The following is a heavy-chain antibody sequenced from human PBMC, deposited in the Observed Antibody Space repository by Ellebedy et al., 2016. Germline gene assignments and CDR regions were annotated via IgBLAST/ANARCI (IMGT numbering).Heavy chain of an antibody. V-gene: IGHV3-30*18. Sequence: GESLKISXAASGFTFSSYGMHWVRQAPGKGLEWVAVISYDGSNKYYADSVKGRFTISRDNSKNTLYLQMNSLRAEDTAVYYCAKDIYPVRFLEWLPHGSIRGWGQGTLVTVSS. J-gene: IGHJ4*02. D-gene: IGHD3-3*01. CDR1: GFTFSSYG. CDR3: AKDIYPVRFLEWLPHGSIRG. CDR2: ISYDGSNK.